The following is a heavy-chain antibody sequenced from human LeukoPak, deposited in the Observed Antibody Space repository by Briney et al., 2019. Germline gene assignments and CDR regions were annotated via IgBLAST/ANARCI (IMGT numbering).Heavy chain of an antibody. V-gene: IGHV4-31*03. CDR3: ARGALNWFDP. J-gene: IGHJ5*02. CDR2: IYYSGST. CDR1: GGSISSGGYY. Sequence: SQTLSLTCTVSGGSISSGGYYWSWIRQHPGKGLEWIGYIYYSGSTYYNPSLKSRVTISVDTSKNQFSLKLSSVTAADTAVYYCARGALNWFDPWGQGTLVTVSS.